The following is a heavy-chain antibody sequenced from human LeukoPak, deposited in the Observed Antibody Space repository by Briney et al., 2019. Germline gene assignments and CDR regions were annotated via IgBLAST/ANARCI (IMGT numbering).Heavy chain of an antibody. D-gene: IGHD3-22*01. J-gene: IGHJ5*02. V-gene: IGHV3-48*01. CDR2: ISSSSSTI. Sequence: GGSLRLSCAASGFTFSSYSMNWVRQAPGKGLEWVSYISSSSSTIYYADSVKGRFTISRDNAKNSLYLQMNSLRAEDTAVYYCATSYNSSAYAFGWFDHWGQGTLVTVSS. CDR3: ATSYNSSAYAFGWFDH. CDR1: GFTFSSYS.